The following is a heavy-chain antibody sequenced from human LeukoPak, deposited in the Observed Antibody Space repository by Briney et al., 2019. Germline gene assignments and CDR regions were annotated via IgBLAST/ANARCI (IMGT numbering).Heavy chain of an antibody. CDR2: IYYSGST. V-gene: IGHV4-39*07. D-gene: IGHD1-26*01. CDR3: ARRHGSYYDPSKYYFDY. Sequence: SETLSLTCTVSGGSISSSSYYWGWIRQPPGRGLEWIGIIYYSGSTYYNPSLKSRVTISVDTSKNQFSLKLSSVTAADTAVYYCARRHGSYYDPSKYYFDYWGQGTLVTVSS. CDR1: GGSISSSSYY. J-gene: IGHJ4*02.